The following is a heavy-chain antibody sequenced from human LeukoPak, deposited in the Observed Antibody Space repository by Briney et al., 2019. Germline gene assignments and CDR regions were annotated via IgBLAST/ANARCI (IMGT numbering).Heavy chain of an antibody. V-gene: IGHV4-59*01. D-gene: IGHD4-17*01. J-gene: IGHJ5*02. Sequence: SETLSLTCTFSGASSSSYYWSWIRQPPGKGLEWIGYIYYSGGTFYTYYNPSLKSRVTISMDTSKNQFSLTLISVTAADTAVYYCATSVPDYGDYARFDPWGQGTLVTVSS. CDR1: GASSSSYY. CDR2: IYYSGGTFYT. CDR3: ATSVPDYGDYARFDP.